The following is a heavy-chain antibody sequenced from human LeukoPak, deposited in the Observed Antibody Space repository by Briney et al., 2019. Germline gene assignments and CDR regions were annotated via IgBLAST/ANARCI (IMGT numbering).Heavy chain of an antibody. CDR1: GGSFSGYY. V-gene: IGHV4-34*01. Sequence: SETLSLTYAVYGGSFSGYYWSWIRQPPGKGLEWIGEINHSGSTNYNPSLKSRVTISVDTSKNQFSLKLSSVTAADTAVYYCARRGALNYDILTGAYNWFDPWGQGTLVTVSS. CDR2: INHSGST. J-gene: IGHJ5*02. D-gene: IGHD3-9*01. CDR3: ARRGALNYDILTGAYNWFDP.